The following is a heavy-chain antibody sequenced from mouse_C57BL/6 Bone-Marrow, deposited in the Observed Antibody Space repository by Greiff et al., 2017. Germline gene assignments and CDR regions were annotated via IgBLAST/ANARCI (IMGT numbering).Heavy chain of an antibody. CDR2: IYPGDGDT. J-gene: IGHJ2*01. CDR1: GYAFSSSW. D-gene: IGHD1-1*01. V-gene: IGHV1-82*01. CDR3: ASLITTALDY. Sequence: VQLQQSGPELVKPGASVKISCKASGYAFSSSWMNWVKQRPGKGLEWIGRIYPGDGDTNYNGKFKGKATLTADKSSSTAYMKLGSLTSDDSAVYFCASLITTALDYWGQGTTLTVSS.